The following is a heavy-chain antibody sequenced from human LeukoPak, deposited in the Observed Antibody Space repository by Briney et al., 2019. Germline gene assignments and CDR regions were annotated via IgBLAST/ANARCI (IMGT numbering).Heavy chain of an antibody. Sequence: GGSLRLSCAASGFTFSSHSMNWVRQAPGKGLEWVSYISSSSSTIYYADSVKGRFTISRDNAKNSLYLQMNSLRAEDTAVYYCSRGAYYYEDWGQGTLVTVSS. CDR3: SRGAYYYED. D-gene: IGHD3-22*01. CDR2: ISSSSSTI. J-gene: IGHJ4*02. V-gene: IGHV3-48*01. CDR1: GFTFSSHS.